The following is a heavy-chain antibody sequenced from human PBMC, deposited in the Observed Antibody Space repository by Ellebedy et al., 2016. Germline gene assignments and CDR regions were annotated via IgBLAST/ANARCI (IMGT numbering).Heavy chain of an antibody. D-gene: IGHD2-15*01. J-gene: IGHJ5*02. CDR1: GFTVSTNY. Sequence: GESLKISCAASGFTVSTNYMKWVRQAPGKGLEWVSAIFSDGNTYYADSVKGRFTISRDNSKNTLDLQMNSLRAEATAVYDCARGVGSGLFDPWGQGTVVTVSS. CDR3: ARGVGSGLFDP. V-gene: IGHV3-53*01. CDR2: IFSDGNT.